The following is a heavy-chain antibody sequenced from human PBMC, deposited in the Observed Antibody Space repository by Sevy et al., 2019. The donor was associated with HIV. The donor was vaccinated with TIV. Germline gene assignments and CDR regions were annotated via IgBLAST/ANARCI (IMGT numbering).Heavy chain of an antibody. CDR3: ATHAGIAAAGRVFDY. CDR1: GFTLSDHY. V-gene: IGHV3-72*01. CDR2: TRNKADSYTT. Sequence: GGSLRLSCAASGFTLSDHYMEWVRQAPGKGLEWVGRTRNKADSYTTEYAEYVKARFTISRVDSKNSLYLQMNSLKTEGTAVYYWATHAGIAAAGRVFDYWGQGSLVTVSS. J-gene: IGHJ4*02. D-gene: IGHD6-13*01.